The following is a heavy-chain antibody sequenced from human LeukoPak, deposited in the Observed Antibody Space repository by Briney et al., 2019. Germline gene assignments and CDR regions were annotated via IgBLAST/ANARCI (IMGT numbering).Heavy chain of an antibody. CDR3: ARDPDYTITMVRGSTGDY. D-gene: IGHD3-10*01. CDR2: INPNSGGT. J-gene: IGHJ4*02. CDR1: GYTFTGYY. V-gene: IGHV1-2*06. Sequence: ASVKVSCKASGYTFTGYYMHWVRQAPGQGLEWMGRINPNSGGTNYAQKFQGRVTMTRDTSISTAYMELSRLRSDDTAVYYCARDPDYTITMVRGSTGDYWGQGTLVTVSS.